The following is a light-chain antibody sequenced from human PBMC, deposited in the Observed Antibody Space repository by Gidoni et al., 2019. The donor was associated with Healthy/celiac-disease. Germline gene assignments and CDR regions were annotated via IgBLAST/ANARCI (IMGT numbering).Light chain of an antibody. CDR2: WAS. CDR1: QSVLYSSNNKNH. Sequence: DIVMTQSPDSLAVSLGERATINCKSSQSVLYSSNNKNHLAGYQQKPGQPPKLLIYWASTRESGVPDRFSGSGSGTDFTRTISSLQAEDVAVYYCQQYYDTPYTFGLGTKLEI. V-gene: IGKV4-1*01. CDR3: QQYYDTPYT. J-gene: IGKJ2*01.